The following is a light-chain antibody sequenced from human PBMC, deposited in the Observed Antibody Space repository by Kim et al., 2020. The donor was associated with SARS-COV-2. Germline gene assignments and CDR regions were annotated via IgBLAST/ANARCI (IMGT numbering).Light chain of an antibody. V-gene: IGLV3-19*01. CDR3: NSRDSTTDDLV. CDR2: GKN. J-gene: IGLJ2*01. CDR1: SLRNYY. Sequence: WGQTVRSTCQGDSLRNYYASWYQQKPGQAPVVVIYGKNNRPSGIPDRFSGSNSGNTASLTITGAQAEDEADYYCNSRDSTTDDLVFGGGTKLTVL.